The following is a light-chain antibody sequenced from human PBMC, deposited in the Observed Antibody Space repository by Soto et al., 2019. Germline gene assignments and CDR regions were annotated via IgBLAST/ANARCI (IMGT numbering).Light chain of an antibody. CDR2: GES. Sequence: EIVLTQSPGTLSLSPGERATLSCRASQSVSSSYLAWYQQKPGQAPRLLIYGESSRATGIPERFSASGSGTGFTLTSSRLEPEDFAVYYCQQYGSSPFTFSHRAKVDIK. CDR3: QQYGSSPFT. V-gene: IGKV3-20*01. J-gene: IGKJ3*01. CDR1: QSVSSSY.